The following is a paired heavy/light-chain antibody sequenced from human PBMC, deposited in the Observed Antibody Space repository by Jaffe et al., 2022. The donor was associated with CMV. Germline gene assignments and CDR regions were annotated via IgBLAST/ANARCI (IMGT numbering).Heavy chain of an antibody. CDR3: AHASGDYGAGTYFRFDY. CDR1: GFSASISAVG. J-gene: IGHJ4*02. V-gene: IGHV2-5*02. Sequence: QITLKESGPPLVKPTQNLTLTCSFSGFSASISAVGVGWIRQPPGKALEWLALSYWDGEKRYNPTLKTRLTITKDTSKNQVVLTMTNMDPVDTATYYCAHASGDYGAGTYFRFDYWGQGTLVTVSS. CDR2: SYWDGEK. D-gene: IGHD3-10*01.
Light chain of an antibody. CDR3: QQYHHWVT. CDR2: GAS. Sequence: IVMTQSPATMSVSPGERATLSCRASQSINNNLAWYQQKPGQAPRLLIYGASTRAAGLPARFSASGSGTEFTLIISSLQSEDFAVYYCQQYHHWVTFGGGTKVEIK. CDR1: QSINNN. J-gene: IGKJ4*01. V-gene: IGKV3-15*01.